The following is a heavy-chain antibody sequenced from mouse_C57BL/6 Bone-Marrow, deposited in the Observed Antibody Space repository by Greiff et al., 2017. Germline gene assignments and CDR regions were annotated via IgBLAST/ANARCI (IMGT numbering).Heavy chain of an antibody. CDR1: GFTFSSYA. V-gene: IGHV5-9-1*02. CDR2: ISSGGDYI. CDR3: TRAPPYYYGSSFDY. J-gene: IGHJ2*01. Sequence: EVMLVESGEGLVKPGGSLKLSCAASGFTFSSYAMSWVRQTPEKRLEWVAYISSGGDYIYYADTVKGRFNISRDNARNTLYLQMSSLKSEDTAMYYCTRAPPYYYGSSFDYWGQGTTLTVSS. D-gene: IGHD1-1*01.